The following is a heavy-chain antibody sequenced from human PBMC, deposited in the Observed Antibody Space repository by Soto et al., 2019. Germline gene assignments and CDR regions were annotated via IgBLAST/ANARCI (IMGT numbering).Heavy chain of an antibody. J-gene: IGHJ4*02. Sequence: ASVKVSCKASGYTFTSYAMHWVRQAPGQRLEWMGWINAGNGNTKYSQKFQGRVTTTRDTSASTAYMELSSLRSEDTAVYYCARGGPLGFGELSPYWGQGTLVTVSS. D-gene: IGHD3-10*01. CDR2: INAGNGNT. CDR3: ARGGPLGFGELSPY. CDR1: GYTFTSYA. V-gene: IGHV1-3*01.